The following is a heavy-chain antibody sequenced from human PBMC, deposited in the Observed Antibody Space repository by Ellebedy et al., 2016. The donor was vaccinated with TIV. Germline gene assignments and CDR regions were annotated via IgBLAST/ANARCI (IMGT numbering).Heavy chain of an antibody. J-gene: IGHJ5*02. CDR3: ARHSLVTTRTSWFGP. V-gene: IGHV5-51*01. D-gene: IGHD5-12*01. CDR1: GYSFTRYW. CDR2: IYPGDSDT. Sequence: GESLKISXKGSGYSFTRYWTGWVRQMPGKGLEWMGIIYPGDSDTRYSPSFQGQVTISADKSISTAYPQWSSLKASDTAMYYCARHSLVTTRTSWFGPWGQGTLVTVSS.